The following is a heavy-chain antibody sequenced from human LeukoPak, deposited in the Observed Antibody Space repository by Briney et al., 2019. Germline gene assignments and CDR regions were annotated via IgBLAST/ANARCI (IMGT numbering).Heavy chain of an antibody. CDR3: ASSAAAGSIDY. D-gene: IGHD6-13*01. CDR1: GGSFTGYY. V-gene: IGHV4-59*01. J-gene: IGHJ4*02. CDR2: IYYSGST. Sequence: SETLSLTCAVYGGSFTGYYRTWIRQPPGKGLEWIGYIYYSGSTNYNPSLKSRVTISVDTSKNQFSLKLSSVTAADTVVYYCASSAAAGSIDYWGQGTLVTVSS.